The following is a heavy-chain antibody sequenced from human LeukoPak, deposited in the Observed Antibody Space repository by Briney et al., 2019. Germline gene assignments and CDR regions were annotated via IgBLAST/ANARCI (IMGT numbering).Heavy chain of an antibody. Sequence: GASVKVSCKASGYTFTSYYMHWVRQAPGQGLEWMGIINPSGGSTSYAQKFQGRVTMTRDTSTSTVYMELSSLRSEDTAVNYCARDLRTSGGNRRSLSYWGQGTLVTVSS. CDR3: ARDLRTSGGNRRSLSY. CDR1: GYTFTSYY. CDR2: INPSGGST. D-gene: IGHD4-23*01. V-gene: IGHV1-46*01. J-gene: IGHJ4*02.